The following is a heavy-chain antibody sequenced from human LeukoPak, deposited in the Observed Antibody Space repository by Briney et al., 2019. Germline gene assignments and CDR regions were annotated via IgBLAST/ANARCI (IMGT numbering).Heavy chain of an antibody. V-gene: IGHV4-61*02. CDR1: GGSISSGSYY. CDR2: IYTSGST. CDR3: ARDGTIAARPLYYYYYMDV. Sequence: SETLSRTCSGSGGSISSGSYYWSWIRQPAGKGLEWIGRIYTSGSTNYNPSLKSRVTISVDTSKNQFSLKLSSVTAADTAVYYCARDGTIAARPLYYYYYMDVWGKGTTVTVSS. D-gene: IGHD6-6*01. J-gene: IGHJ6*03.